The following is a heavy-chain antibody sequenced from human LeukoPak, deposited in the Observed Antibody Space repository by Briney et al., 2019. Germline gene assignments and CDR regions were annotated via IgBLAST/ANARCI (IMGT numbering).Heavy chain of an antibody. J-gene: IGHJ6*03. Sequence: GGSLRLSCAASGFTLTTYTVHWVRQAPGKGLEWVASISYDGTNKYYADSVKGRFTISRDNSKNTLYLQMNSLRVEDTAVYYCAKDQKHSSSWTLYYYYYYMDVWGKGTTVTVSS. CDR3: AKDQKHSSSWTLYYYYYYMDV. CDR2: ISYDGTNK. V-gene: IGHV3-30-3*01. D-gene: IGHD6-13*01. CDR1: GFTLTTYT.